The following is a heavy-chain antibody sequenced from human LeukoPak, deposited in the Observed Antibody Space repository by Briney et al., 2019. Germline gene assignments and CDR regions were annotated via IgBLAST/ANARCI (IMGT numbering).Heavy chain of an antibody. CDR1: GGSINSYY. V-gene: IGHV4-4*07. D-gene: IGHD3-22*01. Sequence: SETLSLTCTVSGGSINSYYWSWIRQPAGKGLEWIGHIYSSGSSGKGLEWIGHIYSSGSTNYNPSLKSRVTMSVDTSKNQFSLKLSPVTAADTAVYYCARVITYYYDSSGYYGPPDAFDIWGQGTMVTVSS. CDR2: IYSSGST. CDR3: ARVITYYYDSSGYYGPPDAFDI. J-gene: IGHJ3*02.